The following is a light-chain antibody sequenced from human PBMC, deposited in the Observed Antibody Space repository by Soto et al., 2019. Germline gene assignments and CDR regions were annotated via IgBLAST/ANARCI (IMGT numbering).Light chain of an antibody. V-gene: IGKV3-20*01. J-gene: IGKJ5*01. CDR2: GAS. Sequence: EIVLTQSPGTLSLSPGERATLSCRASQSVSSSYLAWYQQKPGQAPRLLIYGASSRATGIPDRFSGSGSGTDFTLTISRLEPEDFAVYYWQQYGRSLITFGQGTRLEIK. CDR1: QSVSSSY. CDR3: QQYGRSLIT.